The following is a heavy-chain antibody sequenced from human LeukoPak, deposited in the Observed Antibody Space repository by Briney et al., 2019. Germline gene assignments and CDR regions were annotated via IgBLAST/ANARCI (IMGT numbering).Heavy chain of an antibody. CDR3: LRDWTPYYYDSSASSGYFDY. Sequence: GASVKVSCKSSGGTFISYAISWVRQAPGQGLEWMGRIIPIFGTANYAQKFRGRVTITTHESTSTAYMELNSQTAEERPGYYCLRDWTPYYYDSSASSGYFDYWGQGTLVTVSS. D-gene: IGHD3-22*01. V-gene: IGHV1-69*05. J-gene: IGHJ4*02. CDR2: IIPIFGTA. CDR1: GGTFISYA.